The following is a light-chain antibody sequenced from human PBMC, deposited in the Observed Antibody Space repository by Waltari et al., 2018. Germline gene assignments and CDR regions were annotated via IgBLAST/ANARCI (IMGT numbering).Light chain of an antibody. J-gene: IGLJ3*02. CDR3: ATWDDSINNPV. CDR1: LSNIGINI. CDR2: TNT. Sequence: LLTQPPSASGTSGQRVSLSCSGTLSNIGINIVTWYQVLPRTAPRLLIFTNTQRPSGVPDRLSASRSSTTASLAISGLQSDDEADYYCATWDDSINNPVFGGGTKLTVL. V-gene: IGLV1-44*01.